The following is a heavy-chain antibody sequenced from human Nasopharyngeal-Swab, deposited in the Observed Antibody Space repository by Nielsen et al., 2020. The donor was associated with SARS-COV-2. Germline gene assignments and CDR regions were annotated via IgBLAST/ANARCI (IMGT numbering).Heavy chain of an antibody. J-gene: IGHJ6*02. V-gene: IGHV3-7*01. D-gene: IGHD2-2*01. CDR2: IKQDGREK. CDR3: ASIGYCCSTSCTLRYYYYGIDV. Sequence: WIREPPGKGLEGEAYIKQDGREKYYVDSVKGRFTISRDNAKNSLYLQMNSLRAEDTAVCYCASIGYCCSTSCTLRYYYYGIDVWGQGTTVTVSS.